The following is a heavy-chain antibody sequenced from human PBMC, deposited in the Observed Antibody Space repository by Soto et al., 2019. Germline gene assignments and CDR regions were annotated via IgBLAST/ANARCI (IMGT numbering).Heavy chain of an antibody. Sequence: ASVKVSCKASGYTFTSYGISWVRQAPGQGLEWMGWISAYNGNTNYAQKLQGRVTMTTDTSTSTAYMELRSLGSDDTAVYYCARDHSSSPPNYYYYYGMDVWGQGTTVTVSS. CDR2: ISAYNGNT. D-gene: IGHD6-6*01. V-gene: IGHV1-18*01. J-gene: IGHJ6*02. CDR1: GYTFTSYG. CDR3: ARDHSSSPPNYYYYYGMDV.